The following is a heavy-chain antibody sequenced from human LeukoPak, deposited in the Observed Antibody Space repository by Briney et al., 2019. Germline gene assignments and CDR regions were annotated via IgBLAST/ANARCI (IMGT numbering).Heavy chain of an antibody. D-gene: IGHD3-10*01. CDR2: ISSSGSTI. J-gene: IGHJ4*02. Sequence: GGSLRLSCAASGFTFSDYYMSWIRQAPGKGLEWVSYISSSGSTIYYADSVKGRLTISRDNAKNSLYLQMNSLRAEDTAVYYCVRERWFGERGPDYWGQGTLVTVSS. V-gene: IGHV3-11*01. CDR1: GFTFSDYY. CDR3: VRERWFGERGPDY.